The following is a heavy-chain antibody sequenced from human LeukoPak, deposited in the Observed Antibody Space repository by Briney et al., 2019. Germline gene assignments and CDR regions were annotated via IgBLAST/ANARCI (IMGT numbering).Heavy chain of an antibody. CDR2: ISFDGSNK. V-gene: IGHV3-30-3*01. Sequence: PGGSLRLSCAASGFTFSSYAMHWVRQAPGKGLEWVAVISFDGSNKYYADSVKGRFTISRDNSKNTLYLQMNSLRAEDTAVYYCAKAGRPYGIAAAEEYFQHWGQGTLVTVSS. CDR3: AKAGRPYGIAAAEEYFQH. D-gene: IGHD6-13*01. J-gene: IGHJ1*01. CDR1: GFTFSSYA.